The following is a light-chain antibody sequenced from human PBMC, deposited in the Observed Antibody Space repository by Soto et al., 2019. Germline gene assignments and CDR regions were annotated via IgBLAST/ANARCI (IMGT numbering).Light chain of an antibody. V-gene: IGKV1-5*03. J-gene: IGKJ1*01. Sequence: DSQRHPSHSTMSLAVVDIVPITCRASQTISSWLAWDQPKPGKAPKLLIYKASTLKSGVQSRFSGSGSGTEFTLTISSLQPEDFETYYCQQYNSPWTCGQGTKG. CDR1: QTISSW. CDR3: QQYNSPWT. CDR2: KAS.